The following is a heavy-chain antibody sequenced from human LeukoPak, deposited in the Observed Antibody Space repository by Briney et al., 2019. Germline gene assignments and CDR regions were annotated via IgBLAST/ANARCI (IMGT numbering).Heavy chain of an antibody. CDR1: GFIFSSYG. CDR2: ISYDGSNK. J-gene: IGHJ6*02. CDR3: AKAQYCGGDCYSDSGSYYGYYYGMDV. D-gene: IGHD2-21*02. Sequence: YPGGSLRLSCAASGFIFSSYGMHWVRQAPGKGLEWVAVISYDGSNKYYADSVKGRFTISRDNSKNTLYLQMNSLRAEDTAVYYCAKAQYCGGDCYSDSGSYYGYYYGMDVWGQGTTVTVSS. V-gene: IGHV3-30*18.